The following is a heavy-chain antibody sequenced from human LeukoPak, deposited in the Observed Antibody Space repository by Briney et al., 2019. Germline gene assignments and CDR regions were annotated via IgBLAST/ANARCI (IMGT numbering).Heavy chain of an antibody. V-gene: IGHV4-61*02. D-gene: IGHD2-21*02. CDR1: GGSISSGSYY. Sequence: SETLSLTCTVSGGSISSGSYYWSWIRQPAGKGLEWLGRIYTSGGSTNYNPSLKSRVTISVDTSKNQFSLKLSSVTAADTAVYYCARTRGCGGDCYYFDYWGQGTLVTVSS. CDR3: ARTRGCGGDCYYFDY. CDR2: IYTSGGST. J-gene: IGHJ4*02.